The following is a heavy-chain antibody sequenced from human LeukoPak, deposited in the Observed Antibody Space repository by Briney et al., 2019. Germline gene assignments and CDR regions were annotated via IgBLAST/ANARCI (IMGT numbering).Heavy chain of an antibody. D-gene: IGHD2-2*01. Sequence: ASVKVSCKASGYTFTGHYMHWVRQAPGQGLEWMGWISAYNGNTNYAQKLQGRVTMTTDTSTSTAYMELRSLRSDDTAVYYCARDRRGCRSTSCYVGSWFDPWGQGTLVTVSS. CDR3: ARDRRGCRSTSCYVGSWFDP. CDR1: GYTFTGHY. J-gene: IGHJ5*02. CDR2: ISAYNGNT. V-gene: IGHV1-18*04.